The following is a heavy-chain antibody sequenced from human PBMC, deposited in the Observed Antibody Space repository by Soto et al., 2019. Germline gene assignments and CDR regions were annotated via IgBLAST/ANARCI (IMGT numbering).Heavy chain of an antibody. Sequence: ASVKVSCTASGSTFTTFGVIWVRQAPGQGLEWVGWISANNGNTKYSQKFQGRVTMTEDTSTDTAYMELSSLRSEDTAVYYCATVGFPVSDYWGQGTLVNVSS. CDR2: ISANNGNT. J-gene: IGHJ4*02. CDR3: ATVGFPVSDY. V-gene: IGHV1-18*01. CDR1: GSTFTTFG.